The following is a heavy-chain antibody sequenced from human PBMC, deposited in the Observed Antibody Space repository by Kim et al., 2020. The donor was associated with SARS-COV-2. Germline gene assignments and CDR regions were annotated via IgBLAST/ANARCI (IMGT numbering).Heavy chain of an antibody. Sequence: NPSLKSRVTISVDTSKNQFSLERSSVTAADTAVYYCARDPLEWYNDAFDIWGQGTMVTLSS. J-gene: IGHJ3*02. V-gene: IGHV4-39*07. D-gene: IGHD3-3*01. CDR3: ARDPLEWYNDAFDI.